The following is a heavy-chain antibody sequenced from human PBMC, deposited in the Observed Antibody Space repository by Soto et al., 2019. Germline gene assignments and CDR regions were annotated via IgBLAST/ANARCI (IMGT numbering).Heavy chain of an antibody. D-gene: IGHD6-13*01. Sequence: QVQLVESGGGVVQPGRSLRLSCAASGFTFSRYGMHWVRQAPGKGLEWVAVISYDGSNKYYPDSVKGRFTISRDNSKNTLYLQMNSLRAEDTAVYYCAKDMYSSSWYFDYWGQGTLVTVSS. J-gene: IGHJ4*02. CDR3: AKDMYSSSWYFDY. CDR2: ISYDGSNK. CDR1: GFTFSRYG. V-gene: IGHV3-30*18.